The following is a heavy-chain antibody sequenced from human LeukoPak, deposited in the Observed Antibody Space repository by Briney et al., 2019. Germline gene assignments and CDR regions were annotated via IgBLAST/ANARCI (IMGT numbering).Heavy chain of an antibody. D-gene: IGHD3-22*01. J-gene: IGHJ4*02. CDR1: GFTFSSYG. CDR2: ISYDGSNK. Sequence: SGRSLRLSCAASGFTFSSYGMHWVRQAPGKGLEWVAVISYDGSNKYYADSVKGRFTISRDNSKNTLYLQMNSLRAEDTAVYYCAKDWDYYDSVDYWDQGTLVTVSS. CDR3: AKDWDYYDSVDY. V-gene: IGHV3-30*18.